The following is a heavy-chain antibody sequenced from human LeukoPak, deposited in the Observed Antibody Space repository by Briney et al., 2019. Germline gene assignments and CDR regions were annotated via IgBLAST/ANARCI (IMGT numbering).Heavy chain of an antibody. V-gene: IGHV4-34*01. CDR1: GGSFSGYY. CDR3: ARGRQWLH. D-gene: IGHD6-19*01. J-gene: IGHJ4*02. CDR2: INHSGST. Sequence: SETLSLPCAVYGGSFSGYYWSWIRQPPGKGLEWIGEINHSGSTNYNPSLKSRVTISVDTSKNQFSLKLSSVTAADTAVYYCARGRQWLHWGQGTLVTVSS.